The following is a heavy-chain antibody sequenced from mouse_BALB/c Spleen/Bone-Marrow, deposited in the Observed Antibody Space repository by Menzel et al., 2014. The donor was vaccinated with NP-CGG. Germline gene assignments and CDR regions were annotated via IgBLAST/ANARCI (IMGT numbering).Heavy chain of an antibody. D-gene: IGHD2-3*01. CDR2: IIPSNGRT. CDR1: GYTFTSYW. Sequence: QVQLKESGAELVKPGASVKLSCKASGYTFTSYWMHWVKQRPGQGLEWIGEIIPSNGRTNYNEKFKSKATLTVDKSSNPASMQLSSLTSEYSAVDYFARWLLQYFDVWGAGTTVTVSP. J-gene: IGHJ1*01. V-gene: IGHV1S81*02. CDR3: ARWLLQYFDV.